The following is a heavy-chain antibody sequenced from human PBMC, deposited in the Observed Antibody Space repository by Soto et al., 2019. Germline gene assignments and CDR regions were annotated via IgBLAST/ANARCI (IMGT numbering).Heavy chain of an antibody. CDR1: GFTFSNFA. CDR2: IWDDGSNE. V-gene: IGHV3-33*01. D-gene: IGHD3-10*01. CDR3: ARDRYGSQTLFDS. Sequence: QVHLVESGGGVVQPGRSRRLSCVASGFTFSNFAMHWVRQAPGKGLEWVAVIWDDGSNENYGDSVKGRFTISRDNSKNTLHLQMNSLRREDTALYYCARDRYGSQTLFDSWGQGTLVTVSS. J-gene: IGHJ4*02.